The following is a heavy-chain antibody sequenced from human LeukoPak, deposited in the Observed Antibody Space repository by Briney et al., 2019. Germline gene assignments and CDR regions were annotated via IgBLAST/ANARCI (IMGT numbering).Heavy chain of an antibody. CDR1: GLSISNYY. J-gene: IGHJ6*03. V-gene: IGHV4-59*08. CDR3: ARLKSDSAYYYSDV. CDR2: IYYSGST. Sequence: SETLSLTCTVSGLSISNYYCRWVRQPPGKGLEWLGYIYYSGSTNYNPSLKSRVTISVDTSKNHFSLKLSSATAADTAVYYCARLKSDSAYYYSDVWGKGTTVTVSS. D-gene: IGHD2-15*01.